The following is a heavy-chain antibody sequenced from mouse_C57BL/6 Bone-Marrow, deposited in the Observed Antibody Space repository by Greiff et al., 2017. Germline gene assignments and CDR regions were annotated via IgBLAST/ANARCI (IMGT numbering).Heavy chain of an antibody. CDR1: GYSFTDYN. Sequence: EVQLQQSGPELVKPGASVKISCKASGYSFTDYNMNWVKQSNGKSLEWIGVINPNYGTTSYNQKFKGKATLTVAQSSRTAYMQLNSLTSEDSAVDYWARNSGSMRDYFDYWGQGTTLTVSS. J-gene: IGHJ2*01. CDR2: INPNYGTT. D-gene: IGHD1-1*01. CDR3: ARNSGSMRDYFDY. V-gene: IGHV1-39*01.